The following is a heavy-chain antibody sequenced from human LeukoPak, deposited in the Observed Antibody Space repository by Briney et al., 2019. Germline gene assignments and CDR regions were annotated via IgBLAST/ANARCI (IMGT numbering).Heavy chain of an antibody. Sequence: PSGTLSLTCGVSGGSISSTNWYSWVRQPPGQGLEWIGVISLSGLTNYNPSLKSRVTMSLDKSKNLLSLTLTSVTAADTAVYYCSRESGAFSPFGYWGQGTLVTVTS. V-gene: IGHV4-4*02. CDR1: GGSISSTNW. J-gene: IGHJ4*02. CDR3: SRESGAFSPFGY. D-gene: IGHD1-26*01. CDR2: ISLSGLT.